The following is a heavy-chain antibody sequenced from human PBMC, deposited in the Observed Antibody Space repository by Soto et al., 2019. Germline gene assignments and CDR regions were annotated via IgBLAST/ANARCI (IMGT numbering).Heavy chain of an antibody. J-gene: IGHJ5*02. CDR2: INAANGDT. V-gene: IGHV1-3*01. D-gene: IGHD6-13*01. Sequence: ASVQVSCKASGYSFTSYGIRWVRQAPGHRLEWMGWINAANGDTIYSPTFQGRVTITRDTSASTDYMELSSLRFEDTAVYYCVRRHVSATGIDWFDPWGQGTLVTVSS. CDR1: GYSFTSYG. CDR3: VRRHVSATGIDWFDP.